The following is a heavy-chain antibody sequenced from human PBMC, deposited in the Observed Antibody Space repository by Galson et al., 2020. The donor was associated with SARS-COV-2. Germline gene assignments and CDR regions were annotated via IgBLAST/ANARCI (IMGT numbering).Heavy chain of an antibody. CDR1: GFTFSNFA. CDR3: VRGSV. CDR2: IRSDGSNT. J-gene: IGHJ4*02. Sequence: GESPKIPCAASGFTFSNFAMYWARQAPGKGLEYVSGIRSDGSNTNYANSVKGRFIISRDDSKNILYLQMSSLRVEDTAVYYCVRGSVWGQGALVTVS. V-gene: IGHV3-64D*08.